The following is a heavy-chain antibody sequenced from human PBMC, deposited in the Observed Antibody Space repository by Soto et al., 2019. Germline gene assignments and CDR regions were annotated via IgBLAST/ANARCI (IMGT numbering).Heavy chain of an antibody. D-gene: IGHD1-1*01. V-gene: IGHV3-48*01. Sequence: GGSLRLSCAASGFTFSNFVMSWVRQAPGKGLEWVSYIYKTGETVYYADSVKGRFTISRDNVKNSLYLEMRSLRAEDTAVYYCVRGSWDRWEQIDYWGQGSLVTVSS. CDR1: GFTFSNFV. CDR2: IYKTGETV. J-gene: IGHJ4*02. CDR3: VRGSWDRWEQIDY.